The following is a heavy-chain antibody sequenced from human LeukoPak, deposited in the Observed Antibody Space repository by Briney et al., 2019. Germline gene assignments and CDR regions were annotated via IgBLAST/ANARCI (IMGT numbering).Heavy chain of an antibody. CDR1: GGSFSGYY. V-gene: IGHV4-34*01. CDR3: ARGLAVAGIYRLDP. Sequence: PSETLSLTCAVYGGSFSGYYWSWIRQPPGKGLEWIGEINHSGSTNYNPSLKSRVTISVDTSKNQFSLKLSSVTAADTAVYYCARGLAVAGIYRLDPWGQGTLVTVSS. D-gene: IGHD6-19*01. CDR2: INHSGST. J-gene: IGHJ5*02.